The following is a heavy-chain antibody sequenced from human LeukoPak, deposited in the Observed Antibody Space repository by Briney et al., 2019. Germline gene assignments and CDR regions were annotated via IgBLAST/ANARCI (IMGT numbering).Heavy chain of an antibody. CDR1: GFTFSSYW. CDR2: INSDGSST. D-gene: IGHD4-17*01. V-gene: IGHV3-74*01. CDR3: VCHELRNGDGDY. J-gene: IGHJ4*02. Sequence: GGSLRLSCAASGFTFSSYWMHWVRHAPGKGLVWVSRINSDGSSTSYADSVKGRFTISRDNAKNTLYLQMNSLGAEDTAVYYCVCHELRNGDGDYSGQGTLVTVSS.